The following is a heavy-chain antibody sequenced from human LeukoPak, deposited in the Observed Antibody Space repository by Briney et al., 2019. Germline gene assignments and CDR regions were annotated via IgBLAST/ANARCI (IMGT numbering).Heavy chain of an antibody. D-gene: IGHD3-22*01. CDR1: GGSISSYY. CDR2: IYTSGST. V-gene: IGHV4-4*07. Sequence: PSETLSPTCTVSGGSISSYYWSWIRQPAGKGLDWIGRIYTSGSTNYNPSLKSRVTMSVDTSKNQFSLKLSSVTAADTAVYYCARDQYYYDSSGYYRSDAFDIWGQGTMVTVSS. CDR3: ARDQYYYDSSGYYRSDAFDI. J-gene: IGHJ3*02.